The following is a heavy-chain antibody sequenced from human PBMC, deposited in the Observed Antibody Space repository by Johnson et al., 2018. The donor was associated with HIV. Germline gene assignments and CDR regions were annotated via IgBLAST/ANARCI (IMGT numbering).Heavy chain of an antibody. Sequence: QVQLVESGGGLVKPGGSLRLSCAASGFTFSDYYMSWIRQAPGKGLEWVSYISSSGDRTSYADSVKGRFTISRDNSKNTMLVQMNNLTTEDTAFYYCARNGLIPAAKGVAFDIWGHGTTVTVSS. CDR2: ISSSGDRT. V-gene: IGHV3-11*01. CDR1: GFTFSDYY. CDR3: ARNGLIPAAKGVAFDI. J-gene: IGHJ3*02. D-gene: IGHD2-2*01.